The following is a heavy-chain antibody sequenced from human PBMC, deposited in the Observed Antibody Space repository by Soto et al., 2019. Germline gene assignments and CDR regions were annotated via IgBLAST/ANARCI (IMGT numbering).Heavy chain of an antibody. CDR2: ISYDGSNK. CDR1: GFTFSSYA. CDR3: AREMRGSYHDFGY. Sequence: GGSLRLSCAASGFTFSSYAMHWVRQAPGKGLEWVAVISYDGSNKYYADSVKGRFTISRDNSKNTLYLQMNSLRAEDTAVYYCAREMRGSYHDFGYWGQGTLVTVSS. J-gene: IGHJ4*02. D-gene: IGHD1-26*01. V-gene: IGHV3-30-3*01.